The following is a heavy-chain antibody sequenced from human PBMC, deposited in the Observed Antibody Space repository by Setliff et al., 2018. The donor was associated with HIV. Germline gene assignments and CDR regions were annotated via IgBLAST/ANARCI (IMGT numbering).Heavy chain of an antibody. V-gene: IGHV4-39*01. CDR2: IYYSGST. CDR1: GGSISSGSYY. D-gene: IGHD4-17*01. CDR3: TRRDVTTGMDS. Sequence: TSETLSLTCTVSGGSISSGSYYWSWIRQTASKGLEWIGSIYYSGSTYYNPSLKSRVTISVDTSKNQFSLKLSSVTAADTAVYYCTRRDVTTGMDSWGPGILVTVSS. J-gene: IGHJ4*02.